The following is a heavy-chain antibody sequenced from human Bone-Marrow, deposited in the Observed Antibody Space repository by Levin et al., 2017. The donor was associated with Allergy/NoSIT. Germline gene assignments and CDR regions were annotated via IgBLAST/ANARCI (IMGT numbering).Heavy chain of an antibody. CDR1: GGSIRNYY. V-gene: IGHV4-4*07. Sequence: SETLSLTCSVSGGSIRNYYWSWVRQPAGKGLEWLGRIYTRGNTNYNPSLESRVTMSVDTSKNQFSLRLTSVTAADTAVYYCARDYDFWSGYIGSDYWGPGTQVTVSS. CDR2: IYTRGNT. D-gene: IGHD3-3*01. CDR3: ARDYDFWSGYIGSDY. J-gene: IGHJ4*02.